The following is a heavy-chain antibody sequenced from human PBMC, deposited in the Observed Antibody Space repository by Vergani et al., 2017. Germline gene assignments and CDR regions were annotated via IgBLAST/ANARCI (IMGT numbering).Heavy chain of an antibody. J-gene: IGHJ4*02. CDR2: ISSSSSTI. D-gene: IGHD2-8*01. CDR3: ARQSRDVFCTNGVCPLGY. Sequence: EVQLVESGGGLVQPGGSLRLSCAASGSTFSSYAMNWVRQAPGKGLEWVSYISSSSSTIYYADSVKGRFTISRDNAKNSLHLQMNNLRAEDTAVYYCARQSRDVFCTNGVCPLGYWGQGALVTVSS. V-gene: IGHV3-48*01. CDR1: GSTFSSYA.